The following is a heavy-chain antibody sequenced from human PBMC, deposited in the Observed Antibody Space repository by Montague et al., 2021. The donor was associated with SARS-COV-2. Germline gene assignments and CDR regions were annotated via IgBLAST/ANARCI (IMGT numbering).Heavy chain of an antibody. J-gene: IGHJ6*02. V-gene: IGHV3-30*04. Sequence: RFSFSASGFTFSSYAMHWVRQAPGRGLEWVAVISYDGSNKYYADSVKGRFTISRDNSKNTLYLQMNSLRAEDTAVYYCARKDYYYGMDVWGQGTTVTVSS. CDR1: GFTFSSYA. CDR2: ISYDGSNK. CDR3: ARKDYYYGMDV.